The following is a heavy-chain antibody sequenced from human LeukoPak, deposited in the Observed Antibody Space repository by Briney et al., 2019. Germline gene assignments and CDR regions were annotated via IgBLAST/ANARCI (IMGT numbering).Heavy chain of an antibody. CDR2: IYYSGST. J-gene: IGHJ4*02. CDR3: ARGGLRYSLSGFDY. V-gene: IGHV4-59*01. CDR1: GGSISSYY. Sequence: SETLSLTCTVSGGSISSYYWSWIRQPPGKGLEGSGYIYYSGSTNYNPSLKSGGTISVETSKKQFSLKLSSVTAADTAVYYCARGGLRYSLSGFDYWGQGTLVTVSS. D-gene: IGHD3-9*01.